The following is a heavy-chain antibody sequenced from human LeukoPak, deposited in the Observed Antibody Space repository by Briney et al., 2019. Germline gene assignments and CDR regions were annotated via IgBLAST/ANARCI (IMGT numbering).Heavy chain of an antibody. D-gene: IGHD3-3*01. CDR2: ISGSGGST. J-gene: IGHJ3*02. V-gene: IGHV3-23*01. CDR1: GFTFSSYA. CDR3: AKDVNYDFWSGYSSAFDI. Sequence: QPGRSLRLSCAASGFTFSSYAMSWVRQAPGKGLEWVSAISGSGGSTYYADSVKGRFTISRDNSKNTLYLQMNSLRAEDTAVYYCAKDVNYDFWSGYSSAFDIWGQGTMVTVSS.